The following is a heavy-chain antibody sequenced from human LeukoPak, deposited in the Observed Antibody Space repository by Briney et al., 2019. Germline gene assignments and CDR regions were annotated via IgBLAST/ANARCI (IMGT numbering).Heavy chain of an antibody. J-gene: IGHJ5*02. Sequence: PSQTLSLTCTVSGGSISSGGYYWSWIRQPPGKGLEWIGYIHYSGSTNYNPSLKSRVTISVDTSKNQFSLKLSSVTAADTAVYYCAREGYCSGGSCYRSWFDPWGQGTLVTVTS. CDR2: IHYSGST. V-gene: IGHV4-61*08. CDR3: AREGYCSGGSCYRSWFDP. D-gene: IGHD2-15*01. CDR1: GGSISSGGYY.